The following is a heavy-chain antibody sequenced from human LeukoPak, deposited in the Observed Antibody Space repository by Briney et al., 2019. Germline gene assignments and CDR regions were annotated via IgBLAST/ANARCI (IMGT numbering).Heavy chain of an antibody. CDR3: ATCMTTVTFPSNWFDP. J-gene: IGHJ5*02. D-gene: IGHD4-17*01. CDR2: FDPEDGET. CDR1: GYTLTELS. V-gene: IGHV1-24*01. Sequence: EASVKVSCKVSGYTLTELSMHWVRQAPGKGLEWMGGFDPEDGETIYAQKFQGRVTMTEDTSTDTAYMELSSLRSEGTAVYYCATCMTTVTFPSNWFDPWGQGTLVTVSS.